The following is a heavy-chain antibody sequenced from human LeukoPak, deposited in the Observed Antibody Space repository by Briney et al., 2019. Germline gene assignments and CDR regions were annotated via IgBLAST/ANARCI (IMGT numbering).Heavy chain of an antibody. Sequence: SETLPLTCTASGGSISSYYWNWIRQPAGKGLEWMGRIYSSESNNYNPALKSRVTMTVNTSKNQFSLKLHSITATDNAGDYCGGNFGGIALAGDYWGHRKLGSVSS. CDR1: GGSISSYY. CDR3: GGNFGGIALAGDY. CDR2: IYSSESN. D-gene: IGHD6-19*01. J-gene: IGHJ4*03. V-gene: IGHV4-4*07.